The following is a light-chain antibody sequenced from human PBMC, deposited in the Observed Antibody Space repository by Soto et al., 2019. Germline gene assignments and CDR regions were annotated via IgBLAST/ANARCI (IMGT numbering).Light chain of an antibody. CDR3: WSYAGRSTSV. CDR1: NNDVGSYNF. CDR2: EGI. V-gene: IGLV2-23*01. Sequence: QSALTQPASVSGSPGQSITISCTGTNNDVGSYNFVSWYQQHPGKAPKLMIYEGIKRPSGVSDRFSGSQSGNTASLTISGLQADDEADYYCWSYAGRSTSVFGTGTKLTVL. J-gene: IGLJ1*01.